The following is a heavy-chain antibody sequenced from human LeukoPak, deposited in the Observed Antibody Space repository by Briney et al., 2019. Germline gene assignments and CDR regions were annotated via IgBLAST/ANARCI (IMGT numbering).Heavy chain of an antibody. CDR2: IYHSGST. CDR3: ARAVSGDYDYVWGSHYFDY. J-gene: IGHJ4*02. V-gene: IGHV4-30-2*01. D-gene: IGHD3-16*01. Sequence: SETLSLTCAVYGGSFSGYSWSWIRQPPGKGLEWIGYIYHSGSTYYNPSLKSRVTISVDRSKNQFSLKLSSVTAADTAVYYCARAVSGDYDYVWGSHYFDYWGQGTLVTVSS. CDR1: GGSFSGYS.